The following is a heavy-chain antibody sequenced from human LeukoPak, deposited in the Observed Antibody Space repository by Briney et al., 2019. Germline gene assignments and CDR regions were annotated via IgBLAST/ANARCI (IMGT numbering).Heavy chain of an antibody. CDR2: ISPSGDIT. D-gene: IGHD2-2*01. V-gene: IGHV3-23*01. J-gene: IGHJ4*02. CDR1: GFTFSNHG. CDR3: AVESTW. Sequence: GGTLRLSCAASGFTFSNHGMNWVRQAPGKGLEWVSGISPSGDITYYADSVKGRFTVSRDNSKNTLYLQMNSLRAEDTALYYCAVESTWWGQGTLVTVSS.